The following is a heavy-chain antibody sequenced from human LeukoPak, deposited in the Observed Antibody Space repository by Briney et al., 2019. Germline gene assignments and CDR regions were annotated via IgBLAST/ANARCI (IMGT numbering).Heavy chain of an antibody. J-gene: IGHJ4*02. CDR2: INAGNGNT. CDR1: GYTFTSYA. V-gene: IGHV1-3*01. CDR3: AREGSVAGNGPYYFDY. D-gene: IGHD6-19*01. Sequence: ASVKVSCKASGYTFTSYAMHWVRQAPGQRLEWMGWINAGNGNTKYSQKFQGRVTITRDTSASTAYMELSSLRSEDTAVYYCAREGSVAGNGPYYFDYWGQGTLVTVSS.